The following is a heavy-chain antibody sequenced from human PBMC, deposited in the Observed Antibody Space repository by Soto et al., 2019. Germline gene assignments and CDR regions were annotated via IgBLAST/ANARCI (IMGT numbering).Heavy chain of an antibody. V-gene: IGHV4-34*01. J-gene: IGHJ4*02. D-gene: IGHD6-19*01. Sequence: TSETLSLTCAVYCGSFSGYYWSWIRQPPGKGLEWIGEINHSGSTNYNPSLKSRVTISVDTSKNQFSLKLSSVTAADTAVYYCARCPIYSGYSSGCYDYWGQGTLVTVSS. CDR1: CGSFSGYY. CDR2: INHSGST. CDR3: ARCPIYSGYSSGCYDY.